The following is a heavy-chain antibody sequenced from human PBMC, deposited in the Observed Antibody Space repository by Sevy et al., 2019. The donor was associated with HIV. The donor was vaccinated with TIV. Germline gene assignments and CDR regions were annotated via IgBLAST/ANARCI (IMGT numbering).Heavy chain of an antibody. D-gene: IGHD6-13*01. J-gene: IGHJ6*03. CDR2: ISGSGGST. CDR1: GFTFSSYA. Sequence: GGSLRLSCAASGFTFSSYAMSWVRQAPGKGLEWVSAISGSGGSTYYADSVKGRFTISRDNSKNTLYLQMNSMRAEDTAVYYCAKGFGGQHLVLTGYYYYDYMDIWGKGTTVTVSS. CDR3: AKGFGGQHLVLTGYYYYDYMDI. V-gene: IGHV3-23*01.